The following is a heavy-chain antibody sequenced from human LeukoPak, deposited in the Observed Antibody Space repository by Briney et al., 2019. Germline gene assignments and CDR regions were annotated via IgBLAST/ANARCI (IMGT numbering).Heavy chain of an antibody. CDR3: ARERRDIAAFDI. D-gene: IGHD5-12*01. V-gene: IGHV4-59*01. CDR1: GGSISSYY. CDR2: IYYSGST. J-gene: IGHJ3*02. Sequence: SETLSLTCTVSGGSISSYYWSWIRQPPGKGLEWIGYIYYSGSTNYNPSLKSRVTISVDTSKNQFSLKLSSVTAADTAVYYCARERRDIAAFDIWGQGTMVTVSS.